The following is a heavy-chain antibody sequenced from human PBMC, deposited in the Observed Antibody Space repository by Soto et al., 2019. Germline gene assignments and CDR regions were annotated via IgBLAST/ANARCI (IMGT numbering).Heavy chain of an antibody. CDR3: ARGGYFDH. Sequence: QVQLVQSGAEVKKPGDSVRVSCKASGYTFTSYGIGWVRQAPGQGLEWMGWISANNGNTKYAQKVQGRVTMTTDASRSTAYMELRSLRSGDAAVYYCARGGYFDHWGQGTLVTVS. CDR2: ISANNGNT. V-gene: IGHV1-18*01. J-gene: IGHJ4*02. CDR1: GYTFTSYG.